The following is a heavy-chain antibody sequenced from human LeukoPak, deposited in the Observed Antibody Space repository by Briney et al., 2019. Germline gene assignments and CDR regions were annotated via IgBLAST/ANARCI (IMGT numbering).Heavy chain of an antibody. J-gene: IGHJ4*02. V-gene: IGHV3-23*01. D-gene: IGHD3-9*01. CDR1: GFTFSSYA. CDR3: AKDRAYYDILTGYYKSLDY. Sequence: GGSLRLSCAASGFTFSSYAMSWVRQAPGKGLEWVSAISGSGGSTYYADSVKGRFTISRDNSKNTLYLQMNSLRAEDTAVYYCAKDRAYYDILTGYYKSLDYWGQETLVTVSS. CDR2: ISGSGGST.